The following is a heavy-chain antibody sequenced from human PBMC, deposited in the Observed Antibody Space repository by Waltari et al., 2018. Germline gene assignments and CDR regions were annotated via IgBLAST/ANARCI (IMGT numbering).Heavy chain of an antibody. D-gene: IGHD6-6*01. CDR3: ARIGSSPYYYYYYVDV. Sequence: QLQLQESGPGLVKPSETLSLSCTVSGASVNTKNFYWGWLRQPPGKGLQWIGSIYYNGITFYNPSLKSRVTISVDTSQNQFSLKLSSVTAADTAVYYCARIGSSPYYYYYYVDVWGKGTTVTVSS. CDR2: IYYNGIT. J-gene: IGHJ6*03. CDR1: GASVNTKNFY. V-gene: IGHV4-39*01.